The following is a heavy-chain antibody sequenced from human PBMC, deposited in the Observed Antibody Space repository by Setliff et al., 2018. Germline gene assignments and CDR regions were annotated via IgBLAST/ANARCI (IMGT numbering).Heavy chain of an antibody. CDR3: ARAKGYCSSTSCRIYYCDY. V-gene: IGHV4-39*07. D-gene: IGHD2-2*01. J-gene: IGHJ4*02. CDR2: INHSGGT. Sequence: SETLSLTCTVSGGSISSSSYYWGWIRQPPGKGLEWIGEINHSGGTNYNPSLKSRVTISVDTSKNQFSLKLSSVTATDTAVYYFARAKGYCSSTSCRIYYCDYWGQGTLVTVSS. CDR1: GGSISSSSYY.